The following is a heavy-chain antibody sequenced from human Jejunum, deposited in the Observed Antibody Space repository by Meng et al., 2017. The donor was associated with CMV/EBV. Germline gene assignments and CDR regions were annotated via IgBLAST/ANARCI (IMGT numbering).Heavy chain of an antibody. J-gene: IGHJ4*02. D-gene: IGHD2-2*01. CDR2: INAGNGNT. CDR3: ARTGCSSSSCYDY. CDR1: GYSFTTYA. V-gene: IGHV1-3*01. Sequence: LVQSGAEWKQPGASVKVSCKASGYSFTTYAMHWVRQAPGQRLEWMGWINAGNGNTKYSEKFQSRVTITRDTAASTAYMELSSLRSEDTAVYYCARTGCSSSSCYDYWGQGTLVTVSS.